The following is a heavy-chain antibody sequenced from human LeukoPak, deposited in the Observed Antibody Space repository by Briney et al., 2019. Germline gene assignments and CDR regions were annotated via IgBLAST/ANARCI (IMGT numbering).Heavy chain of an antibody. CDR2: INPNSGGT. D-gene: IGHD5-18*01. CDR3: ARAEPIQLWFPDY. CDR1: GYTFTGYY. J-gene: IGHJ4*02. V-gene: IGHV1-2*04. Sequence: ASVKVSCKASGYTFTGYYMHWVRQAPGQGLEWMGWINPNSGGTNYAQKFQGWVTMTRDTSISTAYMELSRLRSDDTAVYYCARAEPIQLWFPDYWGQGTLVTVSS.